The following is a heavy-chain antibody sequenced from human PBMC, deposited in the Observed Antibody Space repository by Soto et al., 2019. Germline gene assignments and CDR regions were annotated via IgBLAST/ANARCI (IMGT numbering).Heavy chain of an antibody. J-gene: IGHJ4*02. V-gene: IGHV3-30-3*01. D-gene: IGHD6-19*01. CDR3: ARGSSSGRLSRFDY. CDR2: ISYDGSNK. Sequence: PGGSLRLSCAASGFTFSSYAMHWVRQAPGKGLEWVAVISYDGSNKYYADSVKGRFTISRDNSKNTLYLQMNSLRAEDTAVYYCARGSSSGRLSRFDYWGQGTLVTVSS. CDR1: GFTFSSYA.